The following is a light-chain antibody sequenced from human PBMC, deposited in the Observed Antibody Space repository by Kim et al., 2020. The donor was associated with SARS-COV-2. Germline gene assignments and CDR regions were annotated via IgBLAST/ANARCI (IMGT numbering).Light chain of an antibody. V-gene: IGLV3-1*01. J-gene: IGLJ1*01. CDR1: KLGDKY. CDR2: QDN. CDR3: LTWDSSTYV. Sequence: SYELTQPPSVSVSPGQTASITCSGDKLGDKYACWYQQKPGQSPVLVIFQDNKRPSGIPEPFSGPNSGNPATLTIRGTQAMDEADFYCLTWDSSTYVVGTG.